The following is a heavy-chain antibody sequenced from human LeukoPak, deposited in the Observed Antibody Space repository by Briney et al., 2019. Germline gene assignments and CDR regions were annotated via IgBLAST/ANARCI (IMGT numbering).Heavy chain of an antibody. CDR2: IFDSGTTNYNPST. CDR1: GGSIISYF. Sequence: SETLSLTCTVSGGSIISYFWSWIRQPPGKGPEWIGYIFDSGTTNYNPSTNYNPSLKSRVTVSLDSSKNHFSLKLSSVTAADTAVYFCARGGVTTIAQYDYWGQGILVTVSS. J-gene: IGHJ4*02. D-gene: IGHD5-12*01. V-gene: IGHV4-59*01. CDR3: ARGGVTTIAQYDY.